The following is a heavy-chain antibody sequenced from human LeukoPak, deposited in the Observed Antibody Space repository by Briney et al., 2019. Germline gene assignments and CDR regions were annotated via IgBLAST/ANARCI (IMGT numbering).Heavy chain of an antibody. D-gene: IGHD3-22*01. CDR3: ARGSMIVVVTTLFDY. Sequence: ASVKVSCKASGYTSTSYYMHWVRQAPGQGLEWMGIINPSGGSTSYAQKFQGRVTMTRDMSTSTVYMELSSLRSEDTAVYYCARGSMIVVVTTLFDYWGQGTLVTVSS. J-gene: IGHJ4*02. V-gene: IGHV1-46*01. CDR1: GYTSTSYY. CDR2: INPSGGST.